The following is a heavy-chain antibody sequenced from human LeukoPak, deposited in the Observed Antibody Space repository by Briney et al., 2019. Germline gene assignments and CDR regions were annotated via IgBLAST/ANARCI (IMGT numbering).Heavy chain of an antibody. J-gene: IGHJ3*02. CDR1: GFTFSNAW. CDR2: IKSKTDGGTT. Sequence: PGGSLRLSCAASGFTFSNAWMSWVRQAPGKGLEWVGRIKSKTDGGTTDYAAPVKGRFTISRDDSKNTLYLQMNSLKTEDTAVYYCARESLVLGHAFDIWGQGTMVTVSS. CDR3: ARESLVLGHAFDI. V-gene: IGHV3-15*01.